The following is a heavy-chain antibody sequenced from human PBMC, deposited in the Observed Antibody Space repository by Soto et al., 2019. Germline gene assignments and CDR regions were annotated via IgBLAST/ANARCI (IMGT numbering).Heavy chain of an antibody. J-gene: IGHJ4*02. V-gene: IGHV1-46*01. Sequence: ASVKVSCKAPAVTFTSYFMHWVRQAPGHGLEWIGVINPNGGSTKFAQTFQGRVTITADKSTSTAYMELSSLRSEDTAVYYCARDLFERGYSYGPFDYWGQGTLVTVSS. D-gene: IGHD5-18*01. CDR3: ARDLFERGYSYGPFDY. CDR1: AVTFTSYF. CDR2: INPNGGST.